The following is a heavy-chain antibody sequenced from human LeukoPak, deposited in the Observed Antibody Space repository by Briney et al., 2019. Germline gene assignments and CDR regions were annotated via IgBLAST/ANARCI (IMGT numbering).Heavy chain of an antibody. D-gene: IGHD4-17*01. Sequence: GGTLRLSCAASGFTFSSSDMNWVRQAPGKGLEWVSYITSSSSTICYADSVKGRFTISRDNAKNSLYLQMNSLRDEDTAVYYCARDRDGDPSFEYWGQGTLVTVSS. CDR3: ARDRDGDPSFEY. V-gene: IGHV3-48*02. CDR2: ITSSSSTI. J-gene: IGHJ4*02. CDR1: GFTFSSSD.